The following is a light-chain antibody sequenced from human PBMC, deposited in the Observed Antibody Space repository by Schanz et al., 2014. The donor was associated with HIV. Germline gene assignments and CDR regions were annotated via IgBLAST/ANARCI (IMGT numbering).Light chain of an antibody. CDR3: QQYDTLPFA. J-gene: IGKJ3*01. CDR2: DAS. CDR1: QDISNY. V-gene: IGKV1-33*01. Sequence: DIQMTQSPSSLSASVGDRVTITCQASQDISNYLNWYQQKPGKAPKLLISDASNLEIGVPSRFSGSGSGTDFTFTISSLQPEDIATYYCQQYDTLPFAFGPGTKVDIK.